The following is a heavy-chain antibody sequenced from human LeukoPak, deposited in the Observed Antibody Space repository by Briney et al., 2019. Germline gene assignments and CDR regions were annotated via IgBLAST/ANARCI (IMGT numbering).Heavy chain of an antibody. CDR2: ISSNGGST. Sequence: GGTLTLYCAASGFTFSSYAMLWLRQAPGQGLKYFSAISSNGGSTYYANSVKGRFTISRDNSKNTLYLQMGSLRAEDMAVYYCARCYDSSGYYFGPPLDWGQGTLVTVSS. V-gene: IGHV3-64*01. CDR3: ARCYDSSGYYFGPPLD. D-gene: IGHD3-22*01. CDR1: GFTFSSYA. J-gene: IGHJ4*02.